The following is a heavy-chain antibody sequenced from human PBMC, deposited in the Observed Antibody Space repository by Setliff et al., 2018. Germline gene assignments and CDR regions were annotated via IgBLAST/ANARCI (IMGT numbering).Heavy chain of an antibody. CDR2: IFYSGSS. CDR3: ARLPRTVTHFDY. V-gene: IGHV4-59*01. J-gene: IGHJ4*02. CDR1: GVSIRSYY. Sequence: TSETLSLTCTVSGVSIRSYYWSWIRQPPGKGLEWIGYIFYSGSSNYNPSLQSRVPISVDTSKNQLSLKLDSLTAADTAVYFCARLPRTVTHFDYWGQGALVTVSS. D-gene: IGHD4-17*01.